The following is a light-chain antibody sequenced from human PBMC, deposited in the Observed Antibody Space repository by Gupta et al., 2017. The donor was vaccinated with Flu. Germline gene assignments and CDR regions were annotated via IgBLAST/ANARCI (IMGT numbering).Light chain of an antibody. J-gene: IGKJ1*01. Sequence: DIQLTQSPSFLSASVGDRVIITCRASQGISSYLAWYQQKPGKAPKLLIYAASSLQSGVPSRFSGSGSGTEFTLTIISLQPEDFATYYCQQLNSYPRTFGQGTKVEIK. CDR1: QGISSY. CDR3: QQLNSYPRT. V-gene: IGKV1-9*01. CDR2: AAS.